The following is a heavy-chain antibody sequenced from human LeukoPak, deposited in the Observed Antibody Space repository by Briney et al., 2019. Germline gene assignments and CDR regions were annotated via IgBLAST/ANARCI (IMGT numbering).Heavy chain of an antibody. D-gene: IGHD2-2*01. CDR3: ARGYCSSTSCYRLNWFDP. V-gene: IGHV4-59*01. Sequence: ETLSLTCTVSGGSISSYYWSWIRQPPGKGLEWIGYIYYSGSTNYNPSLKSRVTISVDTSKNQFSLKLSSVTAADTAVYYCARGYCSSTSCYRLNWFDPWGQGTLVTVSS. CDR1: GGSISSYY. CDR2: IYYSGST. J-gene: IGHJ5*02.